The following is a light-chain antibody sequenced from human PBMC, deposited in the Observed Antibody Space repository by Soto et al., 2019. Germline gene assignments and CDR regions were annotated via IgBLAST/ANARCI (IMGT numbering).Light chain of an antibody. CDR3: QQSGSSPT. CDR2: CTS. J-gene: IGKJ4*01. V-gene: IGKV3-20*01. Sequence: EIVLTQSPGTLSLSPGERATLSCRASQSVSSSYLAWYQHKPGQAPRLLIYCTSIRATGIPDTFSGSGSGTDFTLTISRLEPEDSAVYYCQQSGSSPTFGGGTKVEIK. CDR1: QSVSSSY.